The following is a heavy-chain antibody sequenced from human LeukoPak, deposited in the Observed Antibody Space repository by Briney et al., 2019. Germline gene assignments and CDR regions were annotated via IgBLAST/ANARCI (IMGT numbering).Heavy chain of an antibody. D-gene: IGHD2-2*01. CDR3: ARVEGYCSSTSCRGGYFDY. CDR2: ITSSSSYI. J-gene: IGHJ4*02. Sequence: GGSLRLSCAASGFTFSSSSMNWIRQAPGKGLEWVSSITSSSSYIYYADSVKGRFTISRDDAKNSLYLQMNSLRAEDTAVYYCARVEGYCSSTSCRGGYFDYWGQGTLVTVSS. V-gene: IGHV3-21*01. CDR1: GFTFSSSS.